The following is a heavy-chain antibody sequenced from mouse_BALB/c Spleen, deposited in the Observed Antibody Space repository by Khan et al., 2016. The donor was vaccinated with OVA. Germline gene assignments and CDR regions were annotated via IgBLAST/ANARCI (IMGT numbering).Heavy chain of an antibody. D-gene: IGHD2-14*01. J-gene: IGHJ3*01. CDR2: IVYTGYT. CDR1: GDSITSGY. CDR3: ARSTYRYSFVY. V-gene: IGHV3-8*02. Sequence: EVQLQESGPSLVKPSQTLSLTCSVSGDSITSGYWNWIRKFPGNKLEYMGYIVYTGYTYYNPSLKSRLSITRHTSKNQYYLQLNSVTDEDTSTYYCARSTYRYSFVYWGQGTLVTVSA.